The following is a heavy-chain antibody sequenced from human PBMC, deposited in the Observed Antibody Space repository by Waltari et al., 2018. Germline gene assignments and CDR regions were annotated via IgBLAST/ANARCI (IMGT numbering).Heavy chain of an antibody. V-gene: IGHV3-48*03. CDR1: GFTFRSYG. CDR2: ISGSDTTI. CDR3: ARRFDS. Sequence: EVQLVESGGGLVQPGGSLRLSCAASGFTFRSYGMTWVRQAPGKGLEWISYISGSDTTIYYADSVKGRFTISRDDAENSLYLQMNSLRAEDMALYYCARRFDSWGQGTRVTVSS. J-gene: IGHJ4*02.